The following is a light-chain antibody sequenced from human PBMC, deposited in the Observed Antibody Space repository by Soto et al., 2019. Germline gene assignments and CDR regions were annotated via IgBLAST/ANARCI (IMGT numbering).Light chain of an antibody. V-gene: IGKV3-20*01. CDR2: GAS. CDR1: QSVSSSY. CDR3: QQYRSSPPWT. J-gene: IGKJ1*01. Sequence: EIVLAQSPGTLSLSPGARATLSCRASQSVSSSYLAWYQQRPGQAPRLLIYGASSRATGIPDRFSGSGSGTGFTLTISRLEPEECAVYYCQQYRSSPPWTFGQGTKVEI.